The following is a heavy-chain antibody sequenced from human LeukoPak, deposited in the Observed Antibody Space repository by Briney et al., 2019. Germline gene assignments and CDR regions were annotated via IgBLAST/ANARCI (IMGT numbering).Heavy chain of an antibody. Sequence: GGSLRLSCETSGFXFTDYPMNWVRQAPGKGLEWVSNIRTSAEGANYAYYADSVKGRVTISRDDAKNTLYLHMNSLRDDDTAVYYCASDQRYAFDYWGQGILVTVSS. CDR1: GFXFTDYP. V-gene: IGHV3-48*02. J-gene: IGHJ4*02. CDR2: IRTSAEGANYA. CDR3: ASDQRYAFDY. D-gene: IGHD3-9*01.